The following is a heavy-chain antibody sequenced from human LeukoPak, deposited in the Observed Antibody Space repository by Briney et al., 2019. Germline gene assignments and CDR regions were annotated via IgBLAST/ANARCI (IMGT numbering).Heavy chain of an antibody. CDR2: IYTSGST. Sequence: SETRSLTCTVSGGSISSYYWSWIRQPAGKGLEWIGRIYTSGSTNYNPSLKSRVTMSVDTPKNQFSLKLSSVTAADTAVYYCATGGAYADFEYWGQGILVTVSS. CDR3: ATGGAYADFEY. J-gene: IGHJ4*02. V-gene: IGHV4-4*07. D-gene: IGHD2-2*01. CDR1: GGSISSYY.